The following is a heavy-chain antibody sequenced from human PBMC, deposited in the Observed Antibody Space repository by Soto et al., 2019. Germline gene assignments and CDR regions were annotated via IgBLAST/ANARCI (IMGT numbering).Heavy chain of an antibody. V-gene: IGHV3-33*01. CDR3: ARSKRVSSGGNLRGMYYFDY. CDR2: IWYDGSNK. Sequence: GGSLRLSCAASGFTFSSYGTHWVRQAPGKGLEWVAVIWYDGSNKYYADSVKGRFTISRDNSKNTLYLQMNSLRAEDTAVYYCARSKRVSSGGNLRGMYYFDYWRQGTLVTVSS. D-gene: IGHD2-15*01. CDR1: GFTFSSYG. J-gene: IGHJ4*02.